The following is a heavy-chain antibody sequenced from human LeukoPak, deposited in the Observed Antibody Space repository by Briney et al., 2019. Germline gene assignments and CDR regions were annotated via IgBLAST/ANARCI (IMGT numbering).Heavy chain of an antibody. CDR3: ARLADNKWGYYYYYMDV. CDR1: GFTFSSYW. CDR2: INGDGITT. V-gene: IGHV3-74*01. D-gene: IGHD1-26*01. J-gene: IGHJ6*03. Sequence: HPGGSLRLSCAASGFTFSSYWMLWVRQAPGKGLVCVARINGDGITTNYADSVKGRFTISRDNAKNALYLQMNSLRVEDTAVYYCARLADNKWGYYYYYMDVWGKGTTVTISS.